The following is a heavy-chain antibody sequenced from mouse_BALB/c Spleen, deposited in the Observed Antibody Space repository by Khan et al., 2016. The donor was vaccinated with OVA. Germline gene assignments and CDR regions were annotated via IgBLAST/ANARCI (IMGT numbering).Heavy chain of an antibody. J-gene: IGHJ3*01. CDR2: INTYTGEP. V-gene: IGHV9-1*02. Sequence: QIQLVQSGPELKKPGETVTISCKATGYTFTNYGITWVTQAPGKALKWMGWINTYTGEPTYADDFKGRFAFSLETSASTAYLQINNLKNENKSTYFCARGLNYYGSWFAYWGQGTLVTVSA. CDR1: GYTFTNYG. CDR3: ARGLNYYGSWFAY. D-gene: IGHD1-1*01.